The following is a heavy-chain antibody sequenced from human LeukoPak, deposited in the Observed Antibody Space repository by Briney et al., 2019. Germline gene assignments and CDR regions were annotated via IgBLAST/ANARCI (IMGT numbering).Heavy chain of an antibody. V-gene: IGHV4-34*01. J-gene: IGHJ4*02. CDR3: ARYMRMNSGADGMDY. Sequence: SETLSLTCAVYGGSFSGYYWSWIRQPPGKGLEWIGEINHSGSTNYNPSLKSRVTISVDTSKNQFSLTARSVTTADTAVYYCARYMRMNSGADGMDYWGQGTLVTVSS. CDR2: INHSGST. CDR1: GGSFSGYY. D-gene: IGHD2-15*01.